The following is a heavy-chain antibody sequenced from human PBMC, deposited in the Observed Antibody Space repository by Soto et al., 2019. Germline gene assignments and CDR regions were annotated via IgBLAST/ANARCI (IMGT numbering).Heavy chain of an antibody. J-gene: IGHJ4*02. Sequence: GGSLRLSCGASGVTFSSYAVSWVRQAPEKGLEWVSAISGSGGSTYYADSVKGRFTISRDNSKNTLYLQMNSLRAEDTAVYYCTRGGDAYKNGHCGQGTLVTVS. D-gene: IGHD2-21*01. CDR2: ISGSGGST. CDR1: GVTFSSYA. CDR3: TRGGDAYKNGH. V-gene: IGHV3-23*01.